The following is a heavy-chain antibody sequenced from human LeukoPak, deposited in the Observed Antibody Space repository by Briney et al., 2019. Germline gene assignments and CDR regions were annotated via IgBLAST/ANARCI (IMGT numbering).Heavy chain of an antibody. CDR1: GGTFIRYT. CDR3: ARAGCGGDCYSPLDY. Sequence: SVKVSCKDSGGTFIRYTISWVRQAPGQGVEWMGRIIPILGIANYAQKFQGRVAITADKYKRTDYMEMSSLRSEDTAVYYCARAGCGGDCYSPLDYWGQGTLVTVSS. J-gene: IGHJ4*02. V-gene: IGHV1-69*02. CDR2: IIPILGIA. D-gene: IGHD2-21*01.